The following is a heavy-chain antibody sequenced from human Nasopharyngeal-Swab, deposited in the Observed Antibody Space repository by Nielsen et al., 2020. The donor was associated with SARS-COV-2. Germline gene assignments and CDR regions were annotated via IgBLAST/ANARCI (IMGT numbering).Heavy chain of an antibody. V-gene: IGHV1-69*13. J-gene: IGHJ4*02. D-gene: IGHD3-3*01. CDR3: AKGEGSGYYRATYFDY. CDR1: GGTFSSYA. Sequence: SVKVSCKASGGTFSSYAISWVRQAPGQGLEWMGGIIPIFATANYAQKFQGRVTITADESTYTAYMELSSLRSEDTAVYYCAKGEGSGYYRATYFDYWGQGTLVTVSS. CDR2: IIPIFATA.